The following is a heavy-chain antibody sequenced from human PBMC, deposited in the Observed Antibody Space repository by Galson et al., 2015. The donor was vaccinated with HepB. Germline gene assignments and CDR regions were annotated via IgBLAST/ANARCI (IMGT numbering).Heavy chain of an antibody. Sequence: SLRLSCATSGFTFRSYAMHWVRQAPGKGLEWVAIITYDGSKQFYGDAVKGRFTFSRDNAKNTLYLQMNSLRAEDTAVYYCARAIPYGDYYYYYAMDVWGQGTTVTVSS. V-gene: IGHV3-30*04. CDR3: ARAIPYGDYYYYYAMDV. CDR2: ITYDGSKQ. D-gene: IGHD4-17*01. J-gene: IGHJ6*02. CDR1: GFTFRSYA.